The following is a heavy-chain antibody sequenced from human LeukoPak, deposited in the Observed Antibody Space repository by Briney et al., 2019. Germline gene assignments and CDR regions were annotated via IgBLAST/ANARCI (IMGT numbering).Heavy chain of an antibody. CDR3: ARDQGYCSSTSCPGE. CDR2: IIPIFGTA. CDR1: RGTFSSYA. D-gene: IGHD2-2*01. V-gene: IGHV1-69*05. Sequence: GSSVKVSCKASRGTFSSYAISWVRQAPGQGLEWMGRIIPIFGTANYAQKFQGRVTITTDESASTAYMELSSLRSEDTAVYYCARDQGYCSSTSCPGEWGQGTLVTVSS. J-gene: IGHJ4*02.